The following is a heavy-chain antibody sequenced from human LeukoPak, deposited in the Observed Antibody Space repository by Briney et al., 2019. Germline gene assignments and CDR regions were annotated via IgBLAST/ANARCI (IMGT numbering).Heavy chain of an antibody. D-gene: IGHD7-27*01. V-gene: IGHV3-23*01. Sequence: GGSLRLSCAASGFIFSSYGMTWVRQAPGKGLEWVSAISGSGSGGSTYYADSVKGRFTISRDNSKNTLYLQMNSLRAEDTAVYYCAKDGDDADYWGQGTLVTVSS. CDR3: AKDGDDADY. CDR1: GFIFSSYG. J-gene: IGHJ4*02. CDR2: ISGSGSGGST.